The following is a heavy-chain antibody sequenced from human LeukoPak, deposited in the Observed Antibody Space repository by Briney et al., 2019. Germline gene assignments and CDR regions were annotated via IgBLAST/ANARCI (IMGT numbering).Heavy chain of an antibody. Sequence: SETLSLTCTVSGDSISSGDYYWSWIRQPAGKGLEWIGRISSSGSTNYNPSLKSRVTISVDTSKNQFSLKLSSVTAADTAVHYCARAGYYYDSSGYYYFDYWGQGTLVTVSS. CDR3: ARAGYYYDSSGYYYFDY. J-gene: IGHJ4*02. CDR2: ISSSGST. D-gene: IGHD3-22*01. CDR1: GDSISSGDYY. V-gene: IGHV4-61*02.